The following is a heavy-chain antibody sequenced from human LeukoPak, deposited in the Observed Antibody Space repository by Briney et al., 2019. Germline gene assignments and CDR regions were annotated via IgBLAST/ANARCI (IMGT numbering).Heavy chain of an antibody. Sequence: ASVKVSCKASGYTFTSYGISWVRPAPGQGLAWMGWISAYNGNTNYAQKLQGRVTMTTDTSTSTAYMELRSLRSDDTAVYYCARDVREWELLRAGDEFDYWGQGTLVTVSS. J-gene: IGHJ4*02. CDR3: ARDVREWELLRAGDEFDY. CDR2: ISAYNGNT. D-gene: IGHD1-26*01. V-gene: IGHV1-18*01. CDR1: GYTFTSYG.